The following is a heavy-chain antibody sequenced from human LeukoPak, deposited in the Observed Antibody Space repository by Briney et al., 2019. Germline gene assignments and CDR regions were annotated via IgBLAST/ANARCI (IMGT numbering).Heavy chain of an antibody. J-gene: IGHJ4*02. CDR1: GFTFGDYA. D-gene: IGHD4-23*01. Sequence: GGSLRLSCTASGFTFGDYAVSWFRQAPGKGLEWVGFIRSKAYGGTTEYAASVKGRFTISRDDSKSIAYLQMNSLKTEDTAVYYCTRDLAVVTTYYFDYWGQGTLVTVSS. CDR2: IRSKAYGGTT. CDR3: TRDLAVVTTYYFDY. V-gene: IGHV3-49*03.